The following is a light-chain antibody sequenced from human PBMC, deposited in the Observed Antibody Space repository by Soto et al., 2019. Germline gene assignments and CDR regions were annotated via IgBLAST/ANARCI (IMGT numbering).Light chain of an antibody. CDR1: RSNIGNNH. CDR2: RNS. V-gene: IGLV1-47*01. CDR3: SSYEGSNSLL. J-gene: IGLJ2*01. Sequence: QSVLTQPPSASGTPGQRVTISCSGSRSNIGNNHVYWYQHLPGTAPKLLIYRNSLRPSGVPDQFSGSKSGTSASLAISGLRSEDEADYYCSSYEGSNSLLFGGGTKLTVL.